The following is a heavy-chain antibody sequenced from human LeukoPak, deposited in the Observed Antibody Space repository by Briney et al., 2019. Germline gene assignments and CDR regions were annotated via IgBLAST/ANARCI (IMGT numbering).Heavy chain of an antibody. CDR2: IKQDGGQT. V-gene: IGHV3-7*01. J-gene: IGHJ4*02. Sequence: PGGSLILSCAASGFTFSNYWMSWVRQAPGKGLEWVANIKQDGGQTYYVDSLKGRFTVSRDNAKNSLYLQMNNLRAEDTAVYYCARIGYSSSSTDYWGQGTLVTVSS. CDR1: GFTFSNYW. CDR3: ARIGYSSSSTDY. D-gene: IGHD6-6*01.